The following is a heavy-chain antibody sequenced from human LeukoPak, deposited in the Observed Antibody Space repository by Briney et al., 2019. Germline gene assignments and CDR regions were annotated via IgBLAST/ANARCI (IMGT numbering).Heavy chain of an antibody. D-gene: IGHD3-3*01. V-gene: IGHV3-7*01. J-gene: IGHJ6*03. CDR2: IKQDGSEK. Sequence: GGSLRLSCAASGFTFRSYAMHWVRQAPGKGLEWVANIKQDGSEKYYVTSVKGRFTISRDNSKNTLYLQMNSLRAEDTAVYYCAKEDLPLYYYYMDVWGKGTTVTVSS. CDR3: AKEDLPLYYYYMDV. CDR1: GFTFRSYA.